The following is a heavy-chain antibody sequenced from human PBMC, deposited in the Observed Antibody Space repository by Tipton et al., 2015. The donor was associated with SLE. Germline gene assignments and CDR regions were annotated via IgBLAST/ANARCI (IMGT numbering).Heavy chain of an antibody. Sequence: LRLSCTVSSGSIGSYYWSWIRQPPGKGLEWIGYIYSSGGTNYNPSLKSRVTMSVDTSKNQFSLKLSSVTAADTAVYYCARMYCSGGTCYSFDYWGQGTLVTVSS. CDR2: IYSSGGT. J-gene: IGHJ4*02. CDR3: ARMYCSGGTCYSFDY. CDR1: SGSIGSYY. D-gene: IGHD2-15*01. V-gene: IGHV4-59*01.